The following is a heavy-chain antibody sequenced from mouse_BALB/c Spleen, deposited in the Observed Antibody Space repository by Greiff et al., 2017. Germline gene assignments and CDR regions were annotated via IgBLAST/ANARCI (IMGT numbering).Heavy chain of an antibody. D-gene: IGHD4-1*01. J-gene: IGHJ3*01. CDR2: ISTYYGDA. CDR1: GYTFTDYA. V-gene: IGHV1S137*01. CDR3: ASEYWGGVAY. Sequence: QVQLQQSGAELVRPGVSVKISCKGSGYTFTDYAMHWVKQSHAKSLEWIGVISTYYGDASYNQKFKGKATMTVDKSSSTAYMELARLTSEDSAIYYCASEYWGGVAYWGQGTLVTVSA.